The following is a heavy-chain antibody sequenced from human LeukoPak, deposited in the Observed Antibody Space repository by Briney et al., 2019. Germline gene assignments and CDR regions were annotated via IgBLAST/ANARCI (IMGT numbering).Heavy chain of an antibody. D-gene: IGHD6-13*01. CDR2: ISGSGGST. CDR3: AKDLPRQSLIAAAGYWADY. V-gene: IGHV3-23*01. CDR1: GFTFSSYA. Sequence: PGGSLRLSCAASGFTFSSYAMSWVRQAPGKGLEWVSAISGSGGSTYYADSVKGRFTISRDNSKNTLYLQMNSLRAEDTAVYYCAKDLPRQSLIAAAGYWADYWGQGTLVTVSS. J-gene: IGHJ4*02.